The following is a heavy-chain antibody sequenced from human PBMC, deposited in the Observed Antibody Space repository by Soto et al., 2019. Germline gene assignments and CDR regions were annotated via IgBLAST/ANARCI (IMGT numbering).Heavy chain of an antibody. CDR2: IYEGGNT. CDR3: VRRSPEDAFDI. V-gene: IGHV4-30-2*01. CDR1: GGTIISGGDS. Sequence: PSETLALSCAVCGGTIISGGDSWSWIRQPPGKGLQWIGHIYEGGNTYYTPSLESRVAISTDKSKNQFSLRLSSVTAADTAVYYCVRRSPEDAFDIWGQGTMVT. J-gene: IGHJ3*02.